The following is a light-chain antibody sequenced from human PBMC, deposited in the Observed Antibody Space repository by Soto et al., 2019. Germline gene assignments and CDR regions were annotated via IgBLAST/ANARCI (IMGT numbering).Light chain of an antibody. J-gene: IGLJ1*01. CDR2: DVK. CDR1: SSDVGGYNY. Sequence: QSALTQPRSVSGSPGQSVTISCTGTSSDVGGYNYVTWYQQHPGRAPKVMIYDVKTRPSGVPDRFSGSKSGNTASLTISELQAEDEADYYCYPYAGSYTFVFGTGTKLTVL. CDR3: YPYAGSYTFV. V-gene: IGLV2-11*01.